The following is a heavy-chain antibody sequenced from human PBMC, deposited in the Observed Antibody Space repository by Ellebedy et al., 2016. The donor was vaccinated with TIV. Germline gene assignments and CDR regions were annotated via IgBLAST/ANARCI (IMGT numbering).Heavy chain of an antibody. CDR3: ARDRGVGGYDLYDY. Sequence: GGSLRLSCAASGFTFSQYWMNWVRQAPGKGLEWVANIKQDGSEIYYVDSAKGRFTISRDNAKNSLFLQMNSLRVEDTAVYYCARDRGVGGYDLYDYWGQGTLVTVSS. CDR2: IKQDGSEI. V-gene: IGHV3-7*01. CDR1: GFTFSQYW. D-gene: IGHD5-12*01. J-gene: IGHJ4*02.